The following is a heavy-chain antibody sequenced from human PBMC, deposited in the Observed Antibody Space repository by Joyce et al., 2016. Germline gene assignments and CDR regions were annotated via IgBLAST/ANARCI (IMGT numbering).Heavy chain of an antibody. D-gene: IGHD3-10*01. J-gene: IGHJ6*02. CDR2: ITPIFGTT. CDR1: GGTFSSYA. Sequence: QVQLVQSGAEVKKPGSSVKVSCKASGGTFSSYAISWVRPAPGQGPEWIGWITPIFGTTYSAQKFQGRVTSTAAESTSTAYMELTSLRSEYTAVYYCARGGTRVGVIYEYSGMDVRGQGTTVTVS. V-gene: IGHV1-69*01. CDR3: ARGGTRVGVIYEYSGMDV.